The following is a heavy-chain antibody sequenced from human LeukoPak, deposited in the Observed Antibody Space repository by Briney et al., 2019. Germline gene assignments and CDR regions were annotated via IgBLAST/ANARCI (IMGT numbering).Heavy chain of an antibody. J-gene: IGHJ4*02. CDR3: ARDTVFGGKGDY. CDR2: ISSSGSTI. V-gene: IGHV3-48*03. D-gene: IGHD4-23*01. Sequence: PGGSLRLSCAASGFTFSSYEMNWVRQAPGKGLEWVSYISSSGSTIYYADSVKGRFTISRGNAKNSLYLQMNSLRAEDTAVYYCARDTVFGGKGDYWGQGTLVTVSS. CDR1: GFTFSSYE.